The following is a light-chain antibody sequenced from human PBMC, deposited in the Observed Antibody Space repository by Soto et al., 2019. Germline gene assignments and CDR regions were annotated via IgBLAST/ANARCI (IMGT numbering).Light chain of an antibody. J-gene: IGKJ1*01. Sequence: DIQMTQSPSTLSASVGDRVTITCRASQSISNWLAWYQQKPGKAPKLLIYKASSLQSGVPSRFSGSGSGTEFSLTIRGLQPDDFATYYCQQYDSYRTFGQGTKVDIK. CDR3: QQYDSYRT. V-gene: IGKV1-5*03. CDR2: KAS. CDR1: QSISNW.